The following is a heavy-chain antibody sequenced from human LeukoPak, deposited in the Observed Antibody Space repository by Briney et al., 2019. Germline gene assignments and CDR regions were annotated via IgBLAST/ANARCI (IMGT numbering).Heavy chain of an antibody. Sequence: PGRSLRLSRAASGFNFSAYAMRWVRQAPGKGLEYVSVVTNNGDTTYYANSVKGRFTISRDNSKSKLFLQMDSLRGEDMGVYYCARGHPYNYGSNYMDVWGSGTTVTVS. V-gene: IGHV3-64*01. D-gene: IGHD3-10*01. CDR2: VTNNGDTT. CDR1: GFNFSAYA. CDR3: ARGHPYNYGSNYMDV. J-gene: IGHJ6*03.